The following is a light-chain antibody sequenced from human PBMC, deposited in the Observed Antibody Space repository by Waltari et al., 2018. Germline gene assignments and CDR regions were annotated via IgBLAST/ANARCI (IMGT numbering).Light chain of an antibody. CDR2: WAS. J-gene: IGKJ5*01. Sequence: DIVMTQSPDSLAVSLGERATINCKSSQSVLYNSNNKNSLAWYQQKPGQPPQLLIYWASTRESGVPDRFSGSGSGTDFTLTISSLQAEDVAVYYCQQYYSTITFGQGTRLEIK. V-gene: IGKV4-1*01. CDR3: QQYYSTIT. CDR1: QSVLYNSNNKNS.